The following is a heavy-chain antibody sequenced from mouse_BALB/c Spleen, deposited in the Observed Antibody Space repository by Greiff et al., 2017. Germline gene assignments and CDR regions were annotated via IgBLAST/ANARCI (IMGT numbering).Heavy chain of an antibody. CDR1: GFNIKDTY. CDR3: AQDVYGNYPAWCAY. Sequence: VQLQQSGAELVKPGASVKLSCTASGFNIKDTYMHWVKQRPEQGLEWIGRIDPANGNTKYDPKFQGKATITADTSSNTAYLQLSSLTSEDTAVYYCAQDVYGNYPAWCAYWGQGTLVTVSA. D-gene: IGHD2-1*01. V-gene: IGHV14-3*02. J-gene: IGHJ3*01. CDR2: IDPANGNT.